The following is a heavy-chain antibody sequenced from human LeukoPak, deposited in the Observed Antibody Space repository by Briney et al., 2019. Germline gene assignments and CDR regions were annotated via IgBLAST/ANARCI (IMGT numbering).Heavy chain of an antibody. CDR3: ATPNDYGDYVGS. V-gene: IGHV4-59*08. CDR1: GGSISSYY. D-gene: IGHD4-17*01. CDR2: IYYSGST. Sequence: PSETLSLTCTVSGGSISSYYWSWIRQPPGQGLEWIGYIYYSGSTNYNPSLKSRVTISVDTSKNQLSLKLSSVTAADTAVYYCATPNDYGDYVGSWGQGTLVTVSS. J-gene: IGHJ4*02.